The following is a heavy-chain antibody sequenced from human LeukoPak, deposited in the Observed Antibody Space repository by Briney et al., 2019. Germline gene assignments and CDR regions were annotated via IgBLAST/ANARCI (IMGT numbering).Heavy chain of an antibody. J-gene: IGHJ4*02. D-gene: IGHD3-22*01. CDR3: ARVSSGYYYRFGY. CDR2: IYSSGST. CDR1: GASMTTYY. V-gene: IGHV4-59*01. Sequence: KSSETLSLTCTVSGASMTTYYWSWIRQPPGKGLEWVAYIYSSGSTNYNPSLKSRVTISVDTSKNQFSLKLSSVTAADTAVYYCARVSSGYYYRFGYWGQGTLVTVSS.